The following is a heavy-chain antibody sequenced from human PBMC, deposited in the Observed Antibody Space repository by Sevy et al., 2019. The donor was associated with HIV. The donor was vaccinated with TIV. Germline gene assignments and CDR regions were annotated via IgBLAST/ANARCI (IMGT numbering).Heavy chain of an antibody. J-gene: IGHJ6*02. CDR1: GFIFSDFY. CDR3: ARDHVVVEPLANYGMDV. CDR2: ISSRGSTI. V-gene: IGHV3-11*01. D-gene: IGHD2-2*01. Sequence: GGSLRLSCAASGFIFSDFYMSWVRQAPGKGLEWISYISSRGSTIYYADSVKGRFTISRDNAKNSLYLQMNSQTAEDTAVYYCARDHVVVEPLANYGMDVWGQGTTVTVSS.